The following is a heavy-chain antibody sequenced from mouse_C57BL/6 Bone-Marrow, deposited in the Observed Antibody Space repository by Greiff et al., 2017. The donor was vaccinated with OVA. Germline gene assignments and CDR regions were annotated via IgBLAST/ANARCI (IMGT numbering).Heavy chain of an antibody. J-gene: IGHJ3*01. V-gene: IGHV1-20*01. CDR1: GYSFTGYF. D-gene: IGHD1-1*01. CDR3: ARERRGIYYYGSSPAWFAY. CDR2: INPYNGDT. Sequence: EVQLQQSGPELVKPGDSVKISCKASGYSFTGYFMNWVMQSHGKSLEWIGRINPYNGDTFYNQKFKGKATLTVDKSSSTAHMALRSLTSEDSAVYYCARERRGIYYYGSSPAWFAYWGQGTLVTVSA.